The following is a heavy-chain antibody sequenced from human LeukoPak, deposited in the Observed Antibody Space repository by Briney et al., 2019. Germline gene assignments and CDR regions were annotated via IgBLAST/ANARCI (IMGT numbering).Heavy chain of an antibody. CDR1: GGSFSGYY. CDR2: INHSGST. J-gene: IGHJ4*02. D-gene: IGHD6-19*01. CDR3: ARLLIAVAGTSDY. V-gene: IGHV4-34*01. Sequence: SSETLSLTCAVYGGSFSGYYWSWIRQPPGKGLEWIGEINHSGSTNYNPSLKSRVTISVDTSKNQFSLKLSSVTAADTAVYYCARLLIAVAGTSDYWGQGTLVTVSS.